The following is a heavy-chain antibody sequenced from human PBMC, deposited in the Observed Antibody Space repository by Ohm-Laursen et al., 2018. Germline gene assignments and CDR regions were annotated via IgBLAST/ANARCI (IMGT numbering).Heavy chain of an antibody. CDR3: AKDEWIFGAVKEGMDV. V-gene: IGHV3-23*01. J-gene: IGHJ6*01. Sequence: SLRLSCAASGFSFSSYAMSWVRQAPGKGLEWVSAISGSGGSTYYADSVKGRFTISRDNWLYLQMNSLRAEDTAVYYCAKDEWIFGAVKEGMDVWGQGTTVTVSS. CDR1: GFSFSSYA. CDR2: ISGSGGST. D-gene: IGHD3-3*01.